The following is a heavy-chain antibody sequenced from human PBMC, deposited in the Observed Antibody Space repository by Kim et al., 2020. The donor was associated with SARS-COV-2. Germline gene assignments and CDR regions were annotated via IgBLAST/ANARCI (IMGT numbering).Heavy chain of an antibody. J-gene: IGHJ6*02. CDR1: GFTFSSYA. D-gene: IGHD5-18*01. CDR3: AKDLRGYSYGPVNYYGMDV. Sequence: GGSLRLSCAASGFTFSSYAMSWVRQAPGKGLEWVSAISGSGGSTYYADSVKGRFTISRDNSKNTLYLQMNSLRAEDTAVYYCAKDLRGYSYGPVNYYGMDVWGQGTTVTVSS. V-gene: IGHV3-23*01. CDR2: ISGSGGST.